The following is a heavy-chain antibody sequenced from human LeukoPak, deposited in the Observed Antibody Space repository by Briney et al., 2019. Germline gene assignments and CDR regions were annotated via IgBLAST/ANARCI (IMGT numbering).Heavy chain of an antibody. Sequence: SETLSLTFTVSGGSISSYYWSWIRQPPGKGLEWIGYIYYSGSTNYNPSLKSRVTISVDTSKNQFSLKLSSVTAADTAVYYCARASLLAPVYFDYWGQGTLVTVSS. CDR3: ARASLLAPVYFDY. CDR1: GGSISSYY. CDR2: IYYSGST. J-gene: IGHJ4*02. D-gene: IGHD2-15*01. V-gene: IGHV4-59*01.